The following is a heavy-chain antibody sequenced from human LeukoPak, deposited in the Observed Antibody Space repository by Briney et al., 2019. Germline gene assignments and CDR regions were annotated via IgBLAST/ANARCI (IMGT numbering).Heavy chain of an antibody. CDR3: AKCHVVGQHRNLDAFDI. V-gene: IGHV3-23*01. Sequence: GGSLRLSCAASGFTFSSYGMSWVRQAPGKGLEWVSAISGSGGSTYYADSVKGRFTISRDNSKNTLYLQMNSLRAEDTAVYYCAKCHVVGQHRNLDAFDIWGQGTMVSVSS. CDR2: ISGSGGST. CDR1: GFTFSSYG. D-gene: IGHD1-26*01. J-gene: IGHJ3*02.